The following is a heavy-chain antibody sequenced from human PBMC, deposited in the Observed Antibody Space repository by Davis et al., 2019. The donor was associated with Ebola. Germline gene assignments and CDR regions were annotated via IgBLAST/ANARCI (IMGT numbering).Heavy chain of an antibody. V-gene: IGHV3-23*01. J-gene: IGHJ5*02. CDR3: GGDPNWESGS. CDR1: GFSFSRTD. Sequence: ESPKIPCAASGFSFSRTDMNWFRQAPGRGPEWVSNINGGGGDTNYADSVKGRFTISRDNSKNTLYLQMDSLRIEDTAQYYCGGDPNWESGSWGQGALVSVSS. CDR2: INGGGGDT. D-gene: IGHD1-1*01.